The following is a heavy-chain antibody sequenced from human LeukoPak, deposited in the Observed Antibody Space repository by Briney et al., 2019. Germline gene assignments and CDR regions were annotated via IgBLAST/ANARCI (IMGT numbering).Heavy chain of an antibody. J-gene: IGHJ4*02. CDR3: ARDQLGFDY. CDR1: GYTFTSYY. Sequence: GASVRVSCKASGYTFTSYYMHWVRQAPGQGLEWMGGIIPIFGTPNYAQKFQGRVTITADKGTSTAYMELSSLTSEDTAVYYCARDQLGFDYWGQGTLVTVSS. V-gene: IGHV1-69*06. D-gene: IGHD1-1*01. CDR2: IIPIFGTP.